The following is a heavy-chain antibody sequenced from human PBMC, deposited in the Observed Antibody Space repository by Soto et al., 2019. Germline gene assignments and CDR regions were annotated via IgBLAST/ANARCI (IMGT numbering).Heavy chain of an antibody. J-gene: IGHJ4*02. CDR3: ARDGWGPRITMVRGVTNPYYFDY. CDR2: IWYDGSNK. Sequence: GGSLRLSCAASGFTFSSYGMHWVRQAPGKGLEWVAVIWYDGSNKYYADSVKGRFTISRDNSKNTLYLQMNSLRAEDTAVYYCARDGWGPRITMVRGVTNPYYFDYWGQGTLVTVSS. V-gene: IGHV3-33*01. CDR1: GFTFSSYG. D-gene: IGHD3-10*01.